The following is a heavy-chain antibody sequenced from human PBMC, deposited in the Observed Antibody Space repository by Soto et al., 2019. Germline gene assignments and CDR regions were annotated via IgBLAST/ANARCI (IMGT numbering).Heavy chain of an antibody. D-gene: IGHD6-19*01. J-gene: IGHJ4*02. CDR2: INQDGGGT. V-gene: IGHV3-7*03. CDR1: GFAFISSF. Sequence: GGSLRLSCVASGFAFISSFMGWVRQAPGKGLEWVANINQDGGGTYYVDSVEGRFTISRDNAKDSLYLQMNSLRGEDTAVYYCARYFRGSGRYFFDYWGQGTLVTVSS. CDR3: ARYFRGSGRYFFDY.